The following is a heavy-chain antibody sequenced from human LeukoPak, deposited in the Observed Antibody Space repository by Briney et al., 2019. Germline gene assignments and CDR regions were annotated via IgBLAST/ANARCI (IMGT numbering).Heavy chain of an antibody. CDR3: ARHNTVVNHYYFDY. J-gene: IGHJ4*02. CDR2: IYHSGHT. D-gene: IGHD4-23*01. Sequence: SETLSLTCTVSGYSISSGYYWGWIRQPPGKGLEWIGSIYHSGHTYYKSSLQSRVTMSVDTSKNQFSLKLSSVTAADTAVYYCARHNTVVNHYYFDYWGQGTLVTVSS. V-gene: IGHV4-38-2*02. CDR1: GYSISSGYY.